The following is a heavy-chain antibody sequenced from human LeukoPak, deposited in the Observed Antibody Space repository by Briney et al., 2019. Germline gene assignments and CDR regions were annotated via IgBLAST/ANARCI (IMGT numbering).Heavy chain of an antibody. D-gene: IGHD3-22*01. J-gene: IGHJ4*02. Sequence: SETLSLTCAVYGGSFSGYYWSWIRQPPGKGLGWIGEINHSGSTNYNPSLKSRVTISVDTSKNQFSLKLSSVTAADTAVYYCARVSHYYDSSGYRLPDYWGQGTLVTVSS. CDR2: INHSGST. CDR3: ARVSHYYDSSGYRLPDY. V-gene: IGHV4-34*01. CDR1: GGSFSGYY.